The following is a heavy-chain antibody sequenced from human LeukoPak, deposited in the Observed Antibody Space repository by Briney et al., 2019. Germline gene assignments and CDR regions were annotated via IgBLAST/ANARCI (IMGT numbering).Heavy chain of an antibody. CDR3: AKDSGYGGSFAYYFDY. CDR1: GFTFDDYA. J-gene: IGHJ4*02. V-gene: IGHV3-9*01. CDR2: ISWNSGSI. D-gene: IGHD4-23*01. Sequence: GGSLRLSCAASGFTFDDYAMHWVRQAPGKGLEWVSGISWNSGSIGYADSVKGRFTISRDNAKNSLYLQMNSLRAEDTALYYCAKDSGYGGSFAYYFDYWGQGTLVTVSS.